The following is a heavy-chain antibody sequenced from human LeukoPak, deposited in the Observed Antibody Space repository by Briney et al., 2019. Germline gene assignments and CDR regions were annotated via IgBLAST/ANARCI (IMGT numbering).Heavy chain of an antibody. J-gene: IGHJ4*02. CDR1: GGSFSGYF. CDR3: ARGPIVLTTVVREDPFDY. D-gene: IGHD4-23*01. Sequence: SETLSLTCAVYGGSFSGYFWSWIRQPPGEGLEWIGEINHSGSTNYNPSLKSRVTISVDTSKNQFSLKLSSVTAADTAVYYCARGPIVLTTVVREDPFDYWGQGTLVTVSS. CDR2: INHSGST. V-gene: IGHV4-34*01.